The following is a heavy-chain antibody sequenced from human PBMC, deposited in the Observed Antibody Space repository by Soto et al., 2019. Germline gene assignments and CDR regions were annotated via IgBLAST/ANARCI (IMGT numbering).Heavy chain of an antibody. Sequence: VQLVESGGGLVKPGGSLRLSCAASGFTFSDYYMSWIRQAPGKGLEWVSYISSSSSYTNYADSVKGRFTISRDNAKNSLYLQMNSLRAEDTAVYYCARESYYDSSGYYAGYYYYGMDVWGQGTTVTVSS. J-gene: IGHJ6*02. CDR3: ARESYYDSSGYYAGYYYYGMDV. CDR1: GFTFSDYY. V-gene: IGHV3-11*06. CDR2: ISSSSSYT. D-gene: IGHD3-22*01.